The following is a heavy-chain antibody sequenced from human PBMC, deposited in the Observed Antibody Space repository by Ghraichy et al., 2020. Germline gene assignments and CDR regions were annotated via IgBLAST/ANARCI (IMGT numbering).Heavy chain of an antibody. CDR3: ARVGPYGDYDY. CDR2: IYYRGST. Sequence: ESLNISCTVSGGSVSSGSYYWSWIRQPPGKGLEWIGYIYYRGSTNYNPSLKSRVTISVDTSKNQFSLKVTSVTAADTAVYYCARVGPYGDYDYWGQGTLVTVSS. V-gene: IGHV4-61*01. CDR1: GGSVSSGSYY. J-gene: IGHJ4*02. D-gene: IGHD4-17*01.